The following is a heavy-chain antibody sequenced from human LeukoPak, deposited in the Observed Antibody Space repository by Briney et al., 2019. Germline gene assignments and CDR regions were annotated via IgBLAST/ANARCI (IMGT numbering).Heavy chain of an antibody. CDR3: ARYCSGGSCWYYFDY. CDR2: IYYSGST. J-gene: IGHJ4*02. V-gene: IGHV4-39*07. CDR1: GGSISSSSYY. Sequence: PSETLSLTCTVSGGSISSSSYYWGWIRQPPGKGLEWIGSIYYSGSTYYNPSLKSRVTISVDTSKNQFSLKLSSVTAADTAVYYCARYCSGGSCWYYFDYWGQGTQVTISS. D-gene: IGHD2-15*01.